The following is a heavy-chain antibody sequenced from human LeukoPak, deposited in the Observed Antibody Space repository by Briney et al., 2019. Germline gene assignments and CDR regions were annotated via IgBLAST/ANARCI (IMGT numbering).Heavy chain of an antibody. D-gene: IGHD3-10*01. CDR2: ISGSGGTT. J-gene: IGHJ4*02. Sequence: PGGSLRLSCADSGFTFSSYAMSWVRQAPGKGLEWVSAISGSGGTTYYADSVKGRFTISRDNSKNTLYLQMNSLTAEDTAVYYCAKGLDGSGSTHWGQGTLVTVSS. CDR3: AKGLDGSGSTH. V-gene: IGHV3-23*01. CDR1: GFTFSSYA.